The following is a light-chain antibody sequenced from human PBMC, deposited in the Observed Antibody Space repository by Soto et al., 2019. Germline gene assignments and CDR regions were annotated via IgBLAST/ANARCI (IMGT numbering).Light chain of an antibody. V-gene: IGKV1-33*01. CDR3: QQYDNLPPTRT. Sequence: DIQMTQSPSSLSASVGNRVTITCQASQDIATYLNWYQQKPGKAPNLLIYDASNLETGVPSRFSGGGSGTHFTFTISNLQPEDIATYSCQQYDNLPPTRTFGQGTKGDIK. J-gene: IGKJ1*01. CDR2: DAS. CDR1: QDIATY.